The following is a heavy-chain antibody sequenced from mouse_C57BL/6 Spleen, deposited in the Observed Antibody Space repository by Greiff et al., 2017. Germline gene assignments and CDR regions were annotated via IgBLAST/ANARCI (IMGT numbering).Heavy chain of an antibody. Sequence: QVQLQQSGAELVKPGASVKISCKASGYAFSSYWMNWVKQRPGKGLEWIGQIYPGDGDTNYNGKFKGKATLTADKSSSTAYMQLSSLTSEDSAVYFCARSGDYYGSSYPLYAMDYWGQGTSVTVSS. CDR1: GYAFSSYW. CDR2: IYPGDGDT. V-gene: IGHV1-80*01. D-gene: IGHD1-1*01. J-gene: IGHJ4*01. CDR3: ARSGDYYGSSYPLYAMDY.